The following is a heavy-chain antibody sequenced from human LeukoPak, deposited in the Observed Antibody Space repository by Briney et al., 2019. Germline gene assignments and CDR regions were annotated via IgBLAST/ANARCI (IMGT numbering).Heavy chain of an antibody. CDR3: AKPPRWQQLPRFDY. J-gene: IGHJ4*02. V-gene: IGHV3-23*01. Sequence: PGGSLRLSCAASGFTFSSYAMSWVRQAPGKGLEWVSAISGSGGSTYYADSVEGRFTISRDNSKNTLYLQMNSLRAEDTAVYYCAKPPRWQQLPRFDYWGQGTLVTVSS. CDR1: GFTFSSYA. CDR2: ISGSGGST. D-gene: IGHD6-13*01.